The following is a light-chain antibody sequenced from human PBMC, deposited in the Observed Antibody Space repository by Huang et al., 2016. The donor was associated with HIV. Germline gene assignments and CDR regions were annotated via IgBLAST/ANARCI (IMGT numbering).Light chain of an antibody. CDR3: QQTFSVPLT. Sequence: DLQMTQSPSSLSASVGDRVSSTCRASQSLNNYFNWYQQKPGKAPKLLIHSASTLQKGVPPRFSGSVAGTDFPLPITNLQPEDSATYYCQQTFSVPLTFGGGTKVEIK. CDR2: SAS. CDR1: QSLNNY. J-gene: IGKJ4*01. V-gene: IGKV1-39*01.